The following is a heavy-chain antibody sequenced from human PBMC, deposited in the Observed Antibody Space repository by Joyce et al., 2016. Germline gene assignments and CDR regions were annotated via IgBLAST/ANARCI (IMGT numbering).Heavy chain of an antibody. CDR2: FHFSGRT. V-gene: IGHV4-39*01. Sequence: QLQLQESGPGLVKPSETLSLTCTISGGSISSGNYFWDWIRQSPGKGLEWIGSFHFSGRTFYNPSLNSRVTISVDTSQNQFSLKLTSVTAADTAVYYCARKDSSSWNFYYGLDVWGQGTTVTVSS. CDR3: ARKDSSSWNFYYGLDV. CDR1: GGSISSGNYF. D-gene: IGHD6-13*01. J-gene: IGHJ6*02.